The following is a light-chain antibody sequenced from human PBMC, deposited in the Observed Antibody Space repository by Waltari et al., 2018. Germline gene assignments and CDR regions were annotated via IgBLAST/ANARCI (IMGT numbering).Light chain of an antibody. CDR2: DPP. J-gene: IGKJ4*01. CDR1: QAIGYS. Sequence: DVQMIQSPSSLSASVGDRVTITCRASQAIGYSLAWYRQTPGKAPQPLLPDPPKGKSGVPSRFSGSASGTGYTLTISSLQPEDCATYDCQQYHGNYPLGTFGGGTKVEIK. V-gene: IGKV1-NL1*01. CDR3: QQYHGNYPLGT.